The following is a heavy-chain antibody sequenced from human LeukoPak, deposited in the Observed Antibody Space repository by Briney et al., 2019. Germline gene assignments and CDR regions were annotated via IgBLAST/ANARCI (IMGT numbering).Heavy chain of an antibody. J-gene: IGHJ4*02. CDR2: IYTSGST. CDR3: ARDVVAARGSFDY. V-gene: IGHV4-4*07. Sequence: PSKTLSLTCTVSGDSISGFYWSWIRQAAGKGLEWIGHIYTSGSTNYNPSLKSRVTMSVDMSKNQFSLKLRSVTAADTAVYYCARDVVAARGSFDYWGQGTLVTVSS. D-gene: IGHD2-2*01. CDR1: GDSISGFY.